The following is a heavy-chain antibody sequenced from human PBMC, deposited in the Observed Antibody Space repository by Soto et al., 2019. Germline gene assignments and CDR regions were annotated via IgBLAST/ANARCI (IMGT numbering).Heavy chain of an antibody. Sequence: PSETLSLTCAVSGGSISIGGYSWGWILQPPGKGLEWIGYIYHSGSTYYNPSLKSRVTISVDRSKNQFSLKLSSVTAADTAVYYCASSPRTMVRGVYFDYWGQGTLVTVSS. CDR1: GGSISIGGYS. CDR3: ASSPRTMVRGVYFDY. J-gene: IGHJ4*02. CDR2: IYHSGST. D-gene: IGHD3-10*01. V-gene: IGHV4-30-2*01.